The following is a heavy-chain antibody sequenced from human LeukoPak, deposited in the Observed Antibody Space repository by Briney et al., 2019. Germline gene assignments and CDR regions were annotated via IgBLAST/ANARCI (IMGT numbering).Heavy chain of an antibody. V-gene: IGHV3-9*01. D-gene: IGHD3-22*01. Sequence: PGGSLRLSCAASGFTFNNHAMSWVRQAPGKGLEGVSGINWSGDNIGYADSVKGRFTISRDDAKNSLFLQMNSLRAEDTALYYCARASYYYDTTGLGAVDLWGQGTMVTVSS. CDR2: INWSGDNI. CDR1: GFTFNNHA. J-gene: IGHJ3*01. CDR3: ARASYYYDTTGLGAVDL.